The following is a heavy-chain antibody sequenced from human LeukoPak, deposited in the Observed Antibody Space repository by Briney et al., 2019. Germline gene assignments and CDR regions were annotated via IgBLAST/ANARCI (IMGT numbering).Heavy chain of an antibody. D-gene: IGHD1-26*01. Sequence: PGGSLRLSCAASGFTISGSAMHWARQAPGKGLEWVSGLTGSSGTAYYVGSVKGRFTVSRDDSKNTVYLQMSSLRVDDTAIYYCAKSGASPLYHMDVWGKGATVTVSS. V-gene: IGHV3-23*01. CDR3: AKSGASPLYHMDV. J-gene: IGHJ6*03. CDR1: GFTISGSA. CDR2: LTGSSGTA.